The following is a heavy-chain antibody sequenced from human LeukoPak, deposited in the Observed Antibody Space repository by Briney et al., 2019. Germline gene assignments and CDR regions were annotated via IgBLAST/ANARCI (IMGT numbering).Heavy chain of an antibody. D-gene: IGHD3-10*01. CDR1: GGSISSYY. CDR3: ALGDYYGSVSYSS. Sequence: SETLSLTCTVSGGSISSYYWSWIRQPPGKGLEGFGYIYYSGSTNYNPSLKSRVTISVDTSKNQFFLELSSVTAAVSAVYYWALGDYYGSVSYSSWGQGTLVTVSS. V-gene: IGHV4-59*12. J-gene: IGHJ4*02. CDR2: IYYSGST.